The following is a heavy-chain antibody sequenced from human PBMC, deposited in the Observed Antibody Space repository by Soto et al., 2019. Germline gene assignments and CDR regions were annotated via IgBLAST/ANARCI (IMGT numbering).Heavy chain of an antibody. CDR3: ARGRHSTSSETVTTAPFDY. CDR2: IYTSGST. Sequence: SETLSLTCTVSGGSISSYYWSWIRQPAGKGLEWIGRIYTSGSTNYNPSLKSRITISPDTSKNQFSLQLNSVTPEDTAVYFCARGRHSTSSETVTTAPFDYWGQGTLVTVSS. V-gene: IGHV4-4*07. CDR1: GGSISSYY. D-gene: IGHD4-17*01. J-gene: IGHJ4*02.